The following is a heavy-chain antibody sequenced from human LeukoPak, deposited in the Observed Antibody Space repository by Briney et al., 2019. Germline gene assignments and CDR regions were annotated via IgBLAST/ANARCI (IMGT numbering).Heavy chain of an antibody. CDR1: GYTFTSYG. Sequence: ASVKVSCKASGYTFTSYGISWVRQAPGQGLEWMGWISAYNGNTNYAQKLQGRVTMTTDTSTSTAYMELRSLRSDDTAVYYCARAGITMVRGVIITKYYFDYWSQGTLVTVSS. CDR2: ISAYNGNT. V-gene: IGHV1-18*01. CDR3: ARAGITMVRGVIITKYYFDY. J-gene: IGHJ4*02. D-gene: IGHD3-10*01.